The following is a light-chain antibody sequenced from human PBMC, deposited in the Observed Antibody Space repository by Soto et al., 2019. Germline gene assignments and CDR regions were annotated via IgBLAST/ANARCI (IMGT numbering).Light chain of an antibody. CDR3: QQYGSLPIT. J-gene: IGKJ5*01. V-gene: IGKV3-20*01. Sequence: EVVLTQSPDTLSLSPGERVTLSCRASQSVSSTYLAWYQQKPGQAPRLLIYEASSRAAGIPDRFGGSGSATDFTLTIRRLEPEDFAVYYCQQYGSLPITFGQGTRLEIK. CDR2: EAS. CDR1: QSVSSTY.